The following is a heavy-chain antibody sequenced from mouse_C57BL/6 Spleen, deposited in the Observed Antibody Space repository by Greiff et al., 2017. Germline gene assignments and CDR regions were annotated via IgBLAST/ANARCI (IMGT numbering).Heavy chain of an antibody. Sequence: QVQLQQPGAELVMPGASVKLSCKASGYTFTSYWLHWVKQRPGQGLEWIGEIDPSDSYTNYNQQFKGKSTLTVDKSSSTAYMQLSSLTSEDSAVYYCARSGAHYGSSHFDYWGQGTTLTVSS. CDR3: ARSGAHYGSSHFDY. J-gene: IGHJ2*01. V-gene: IGHV1-69*01. CDR1: GYTFTSYW. D-gene: IGHD1-1*01. CDR2: IDPSDSYT.